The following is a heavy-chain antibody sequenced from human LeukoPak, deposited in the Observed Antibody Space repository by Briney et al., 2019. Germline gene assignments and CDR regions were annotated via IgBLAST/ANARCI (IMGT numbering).Heavy chain of an antibody. CDR3: ATDYGETDAFDI. CDR2: ISSSGSTI. CDR1: GFTLSSYT. J-gene: IGHJ3*02. V-gene: IGHV3-48*04. Sequence: GGSLRLSCAASGFTLSSYTMNWVRQAPGKGLEWVSYISSSGSTIYYADSVKGRFTISRDNAKNSLYLQMNSLRAEDTAVYYCATDYGETDAFDIWGQGTMVTVSS. D-gene: IGHD4-17*01.